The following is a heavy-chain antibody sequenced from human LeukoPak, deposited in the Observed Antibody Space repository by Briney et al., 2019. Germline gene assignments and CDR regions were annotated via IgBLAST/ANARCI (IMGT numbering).Heavy chain of an antibody. J-gene: IGHJ4*02. V-gene: IGHV3-7*01. D-gene: IGHD1-26*01. Sequence: GGSLRLSCAASGFTFSSYWMSWVRQAPGKGLEWVANIKQDGSEKYYVDSVKGRFTISRDNAKNSLYLQMNSLRAEDTAVYYCARDQSVGARESLFDYWGQGTLDTVSS. CDR2: IKQDGSEK. CDR3: ARDQSVGARESLFDY. CDR1: GFTFSSYW.